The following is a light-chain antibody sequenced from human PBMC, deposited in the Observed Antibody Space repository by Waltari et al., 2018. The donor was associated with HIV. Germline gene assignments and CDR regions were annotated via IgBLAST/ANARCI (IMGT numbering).Light chain of an antibody. CDR2: NGN. CDR1: SLRTYY. V-gene: IGLV3-19*01. J-gene: IGLJ1*01. Sequence: SSDLTQDPAVSVALGQTVRITCQGDSLRTYYAAWYRQKPGQAPILVIFNGNVRPSGIPDRVSGSASGNTASLTIPGALAEDEADYYCGSRDRTGSSYVFGAGTEVTV. CDR3: GSRDRTGSSYV.